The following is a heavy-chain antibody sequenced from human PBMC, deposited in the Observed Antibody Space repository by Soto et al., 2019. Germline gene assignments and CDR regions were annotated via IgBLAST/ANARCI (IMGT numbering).Heavy chain of an antibody. CDR3: ATLGHYDFWSGFRKGNWFDP. Sequence: QVQLQQWGAGLLKPSETVSLTCAVYGGSFIGYYGTWIRQPPGKGLEWIGEINHSGSTNYNPSLKVRVPIPAVTSKNQFSLRLSSVTAADTAVYYCATLGHYDFWSGFRKGNWFDPWGQGTLVTVSS. CDR2: INHSGST. D-gene: IGHD3-3*01. CDR1: GGSFIGYY. V-gene: IGHV4-34*01. J-gene: IGHJ5*02.